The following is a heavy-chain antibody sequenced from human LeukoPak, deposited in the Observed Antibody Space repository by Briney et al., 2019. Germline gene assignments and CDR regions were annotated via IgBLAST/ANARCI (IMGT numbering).Heavy chain of an antibody. CDR3: ASLYGSGSYYYYYYMDV. J-gene: IGHJ6*03. Sequence: PGGSLRLSCAASGFTFSSYAMSWVRQAPGKGLEWVSAISGSGDSTYYADSVKGRFTISRDNAKNSLYLQMNSLRAEDTAVYYCASLYGSGSYYYYYYMDVWGKGTTVTVSS. CDR2: ISGSGDST. V-gene: IGHV3-23*01. CDR1: GFTFSSYA. D-gene: IGHD3-10*01.